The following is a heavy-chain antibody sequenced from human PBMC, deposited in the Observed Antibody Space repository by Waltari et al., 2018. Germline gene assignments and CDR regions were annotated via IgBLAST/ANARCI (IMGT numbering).Heavy chain of an antibody. CDR2: IYYSGST. V-gene: IGHV4-59*08. CDR3: ARHRLNYFDY. D-gene: IGHD2-8*01. CDR1: GGSISSYY. J-gene: IGHJ4*02. Sequence: QVQLQESGPGLVKPSETLSLTCTVSGGSISSYYWSWIRQPPGKGLEWIGCIYYSGSTYINPALKSRVTISVDTSKNQFSLKLSSVTAADTALYYCARHRLNYFDYWGQGILVTVSS.